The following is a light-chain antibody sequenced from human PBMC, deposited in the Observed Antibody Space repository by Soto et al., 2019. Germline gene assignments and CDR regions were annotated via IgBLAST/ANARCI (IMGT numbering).Light chain of an antibody. CDR1: QSVVSTY. CDR3: QQYGSSPIT. Sequence: ELVLTQSPGTLSLSPGARATLSCRASQSVVSTYLAWYQQKPGQAPRLLIYGASSRATGIPDRFSGSGSGTDLTITISRLEPEDFEVYDCQQYGSSPITFGQGTRLEIK. J-gene: IGKJ5*01. CDR2: GAS. V-gene: IGKV3-20*01.